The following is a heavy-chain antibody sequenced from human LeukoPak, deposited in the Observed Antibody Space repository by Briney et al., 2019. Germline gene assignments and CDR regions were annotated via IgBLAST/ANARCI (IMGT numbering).Heavy chain of an antibody. CDR2: IYYSGST. V-gene: IGHV4-59*01. D-gene: IGHD3-22*01. CDR1: GGSISSYY. J-gene: IGHJ3*02. Sequence: SETLSLTCTVAGGSISSYYWSWIRQPPGKGLEWIGYIYYSGSTNYNPSLKSRVTISVDTSKNQFSLKLSSVTAADTAVYYCARHSSGYSDAFDIWGQGTMVTVSS. CDR3: ARHSSGYSDAFDI.